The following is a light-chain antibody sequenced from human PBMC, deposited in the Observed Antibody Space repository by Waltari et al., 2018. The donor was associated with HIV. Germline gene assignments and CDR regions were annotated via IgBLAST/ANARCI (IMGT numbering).Light chain of an antibody. V-gene: IGKV1-5*03. Sequence: IQMTQSPSLLPASVGDRLTITCRASQNVESWLAWYQQRPGRAPKLLIYKASTLEYGVPARFSGSGSGTDFTLTINSLQPDDFATYYCQQYNSDFYTFGQGTRLELK. CDR2: KAS. CDR1: QNVESW. J-gene: IGKJ2*01. CDR3: QQYNSDFYT.